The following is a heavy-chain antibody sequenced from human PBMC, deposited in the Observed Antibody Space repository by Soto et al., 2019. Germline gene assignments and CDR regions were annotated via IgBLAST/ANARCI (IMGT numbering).Heavy chain of an antibody. D-gene: IGHD6-13*01. CDR2: INHSGST. CDR3: ARGRSSSWYGLDY. J-gene: IGHJ4*02. Sequence: SETLSLTCAVYGGSFSGYYWSWIRQPPGKGLEWIGEINHSGSTNYNPSLKSRVTISVDTSKNQFSLKLSSVTAADTAVYYCARGRSSSWYGLDYWGQGTPVTVSS. V-gene: IGHV4-34*01. CDR1: GGSFSGYY.